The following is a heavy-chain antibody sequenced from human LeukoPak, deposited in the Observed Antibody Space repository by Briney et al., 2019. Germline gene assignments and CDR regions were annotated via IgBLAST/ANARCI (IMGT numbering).Heavy chain of an antibody. J-gene: IGHJ6*02. V-gene: IGHV4-61*01. D-gene: IGHD4-17*01. CDR2: IYYNGST. CDR3: ARDYGDLPYYYYGMDV. Sequence: SETLSLTCTVSGGSVSSGSYYWSWIRQPPGKGLEWIGYIYYNGSTNYNPSLKSRVTISVDTSKNQFSLKLSSVTAADTAVYYCARDYGDLPYYYYGMDVWGQGTTVTVSS. CDR1: GGSVSSGSYY.